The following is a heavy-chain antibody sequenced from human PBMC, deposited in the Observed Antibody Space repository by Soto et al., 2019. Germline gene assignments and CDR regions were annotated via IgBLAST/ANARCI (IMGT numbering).Heavy chain of an antibody. CDR3: ARQRGYYYDSSGLDY. CDR1: GYSFTSYW. D-gene: IGHD3-22*01. V-gene: IGHV5-51*01. J-gene: IGHJ4*02. CDR2: IYPGDSDT. Sequence: GESLKISCKGSGYSFTSYWIGWGRQRPGKGLEWMGIIYPGDSDTRYSPSFQGQVTISADKSISTAYLQWSSLKASDTAMYYCARQRGYYYDSSGLDYWGQGTLVTVSS.